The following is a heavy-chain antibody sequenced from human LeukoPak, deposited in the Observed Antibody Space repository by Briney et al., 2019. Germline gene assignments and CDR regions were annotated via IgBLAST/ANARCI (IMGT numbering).Heavy chain of an antibody. J-gene: IGHJ6*03. CDR1: GFTFSSYG. V-gene: IGHV3-21*01. CDR2: ISGGVGST. D-gene: IGHD3-3*01. CDR3: ARARGLRFLEWLSHYYYMDV. Sequence: GGTLRLSCAASGFTFSSYGMSWVRQAPGKGLEWVSAISGGVGSTYYADSVKGRFTISRDNAKNSLYLQMNSLRAEDTAVYYCARARGLRFLEWLSHYYYMDVWGKGTTVTVSS.